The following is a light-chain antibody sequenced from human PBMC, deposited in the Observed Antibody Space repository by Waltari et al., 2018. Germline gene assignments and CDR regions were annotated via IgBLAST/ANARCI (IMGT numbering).Light chain of an antibody. Sequence: QSVLTQPPSFSGAPGPTFTTSLPGISSHPGAGYVAHWYQQPPGPAPNPLIHGNNTRPSGVPDRFSGSKSGTSASLAITGLQAEDEADYYCQSYDSSLSYCVFGTGTKVTVL. CDR1: SSHPGAGYV. V-gene: IGLV1-40*01. CDR2: GNN. J-gene: IGLJ1*01. CDR3: QSYDSSLSYCV.